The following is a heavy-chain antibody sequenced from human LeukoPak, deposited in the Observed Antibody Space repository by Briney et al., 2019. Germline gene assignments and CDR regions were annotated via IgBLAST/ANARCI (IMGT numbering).Heavy chain of an antibody. J-gene: IGHJ4*02. D-gene: IGHD3-9*01. CDR2: ITSGGTYT. Sequence: GGSLRLSCAASGFTFSTYNMNWVRQAPWKGLEWVSSITSGGTYTYYADSVKGRFTTSRDNAKNSLPLQLSSLRAEDTAVYYCARGHYDILTASYKWTPDYWGQGILVTVSS. CDR3: ARGHYDILTASYKWTPDY. V-gene: IGHV3-21*06. CDR1: GFTFSTYN.